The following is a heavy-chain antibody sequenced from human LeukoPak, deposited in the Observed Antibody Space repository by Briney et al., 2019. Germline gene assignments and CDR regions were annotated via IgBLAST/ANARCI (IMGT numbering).Heavy chain of an antibody. CDR2: INSSGTTI. CDR1: GFTFSAYS. Sequence: PGGSLRLSCAGSGFTFSAYSVNWVRQAPGKGLEWVSYINSSGTTIYYADSVKGRFTISRDNAKNSLFLQMNSLRAEDTAVYYCARDQSSSFYGLDAFDVWGQGTVVTVSS. CDR3: ARDQSSSFYGLDAFDV. V-gene: IGHV3-48*01. J-gene: IGHJ3*01. D-gene: IGHD2/OR15-2a*01.